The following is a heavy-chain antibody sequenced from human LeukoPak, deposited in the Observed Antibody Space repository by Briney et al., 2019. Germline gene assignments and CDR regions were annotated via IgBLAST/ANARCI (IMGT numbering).Heavy chain of an antibody. CDR1: GYSFTSYW. CDR2: IYPGDSDT. V-gene: IGHV5-51*01. J-gene: IGHJ6*03. CDR3: ARGGYSSSWYRYYYYYMDV. Sequence: GESLKISCKGSGYSFTSYWIGWVRQMPGKGLEWMGIIYPGDSDTRYSPSFQGQATISADKSISTAYLQWSSLKASDTAMYYCARGGYSSSWYRYYYYYMDVWGKGTTVTVSS. D-gene: IGHD6-13*01.